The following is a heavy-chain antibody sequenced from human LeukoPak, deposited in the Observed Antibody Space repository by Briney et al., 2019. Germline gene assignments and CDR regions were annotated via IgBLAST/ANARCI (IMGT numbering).Heavy chain of an antibody. CDR3: ARRYCSSTSCSPFDY. CDR2: ITGDGDTT. CDR1: GFTFSTYA. D-gene: IGHD2-2*01. Sequence: GGSLRLSCAASGFTFSTYAMHWVRQAPGKGLQYVSAITGDGDTTYYADSVKSRFTISRDNSKNTLYLQMGSLRVEDMAVYYCARRYCSSTSCSPFDYWGQGTLVTVSS. J-gene: IGHJ4*02. V-gene: IGHV3-64*02.